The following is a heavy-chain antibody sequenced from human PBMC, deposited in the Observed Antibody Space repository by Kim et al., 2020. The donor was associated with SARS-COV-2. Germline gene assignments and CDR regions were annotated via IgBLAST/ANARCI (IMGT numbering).Heavy chain of an antibody. V-gene: IGHV3-15*01. CDR2: IKSKTDGGTT. CDR1: GFTFSNAW. D-gene: IGHD6-13*01. J-gene: IGHJ3*02. Sequence: GGSLRLSCAASGFTFSNAWMSWVRQAPGKGLEWVGRIKSKTDGGTTDYAAPVKGRFTISRDDSKNTLYLQMNSLKTEDTAVYYCTTEVGQQLVMGNGDDAFDIWGQGTMVTVSS. CDR3: TTEVGQQLVMGNGDDAFDI.